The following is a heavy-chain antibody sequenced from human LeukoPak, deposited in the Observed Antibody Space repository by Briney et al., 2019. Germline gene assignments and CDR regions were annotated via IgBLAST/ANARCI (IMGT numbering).Heavy chain of an antibody. CDR3: ARVPNYYDSSQIDY. J-gene: IGHJ4*02. CDR1: GFTFSSYS. Sequence: GGSLRLSCAASGFTFSSYSMNWVRQAPGKGLEWGSSISSSSSYIYYADSVKGRFTISRDNAKNPLYLQMNSLRAEDTAVYYCARVPNYYDSSQIDYWGQGTLVTVSS. D-gene: IGHD3-22*01. V-gene: IGHV3-21*01. CDR2: ISSSSSYI.